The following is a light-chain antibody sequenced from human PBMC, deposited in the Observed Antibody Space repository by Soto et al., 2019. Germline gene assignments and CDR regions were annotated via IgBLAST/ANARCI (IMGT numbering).Light chain of an antibody. CDR1: SGDVGGYDY. J-gene: IGLJ2*01. CDR2: EVT. V-gene: IGLV2-14*01. Sequence: QSALTQPASVSGSPGQSITISCTGTSGDVGGYDYVSWYQHHPGKVPKLMIFEVTNRPSGVSYRFSGSKSGNTASLTISGLQAEDEADYYCSSYTSDTTVVFGGGTKVTVL. CDR3: SSYTSDTTVV.